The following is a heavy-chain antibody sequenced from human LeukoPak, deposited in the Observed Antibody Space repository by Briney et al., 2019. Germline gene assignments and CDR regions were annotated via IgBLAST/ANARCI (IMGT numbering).Heavy chain of an antibody. V-gene: IGHV1-2*02. D-gene: IGHD4-17*01. CDR1: GYTFTDYY. CDR2: INPNSGGT. J-gene: IGHJ5*02. CDR3: ASISTYGDRP. Sequence: GASVKVSCKASGYTFTDYYMHWVRQAPGQGLERMGWINPNSGGTNYAPKFQGRVTMTRDTSISTAYMELSRLKSDDTAVYYCASISTYGDRPWGQGSLVTVSS.